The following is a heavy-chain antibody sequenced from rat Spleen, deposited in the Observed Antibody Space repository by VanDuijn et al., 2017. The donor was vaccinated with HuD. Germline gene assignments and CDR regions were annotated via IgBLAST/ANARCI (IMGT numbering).Heavy chain of an antibody. D-gene: IGHD1-12*02. V-gene: IGHV2-6*01. J-gene: IGHJ2*01. CDR2: ISSGGTT. CDR3: ARFGYYDGSYYLYFDY. CDR1: GFSLTSYT. Sequence: QVQLKESGPGLVQPSQTLSLTCTVSGFSLTSYTVNWVRQPPGKGLEWIAAISSGGTTYYNSTLKSRLSITRDTSKSQVFLKMNSLQTEDTAMYFCARFGYYDGSYYLYFDYWGQGVMVTVSS.